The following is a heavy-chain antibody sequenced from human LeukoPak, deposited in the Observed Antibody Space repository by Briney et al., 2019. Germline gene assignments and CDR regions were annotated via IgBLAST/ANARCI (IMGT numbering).Heavy chain of an antibody. D-gene: IGHD2-2*01. CDR2: ISSSSSTI. CDR1: GFTFSSYS. CDR3: AKPVVPAARASLFEN. J-gene: IGHJ4*02. V-gene: IGHV3-48*01. Sequence: GGSLRLSCAASGFTFSSYSMNWVRQAPGKGLEWVSYISSSSSTIYYADSVKGRFTISRDNAKNSLYLQMNSLRAEDTAVYYCAKPVVPAARASLFENWGQGTLVTVSS.